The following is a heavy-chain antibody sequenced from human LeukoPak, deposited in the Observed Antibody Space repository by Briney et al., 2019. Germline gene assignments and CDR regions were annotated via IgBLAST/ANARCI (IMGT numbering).Heavy chain of an antibody. V-gene: IGHV3-23*01. CDR2: ISGGGGVT. CDR1: GFTFSSYA. CDR3: AKGIYSSGWSYFDY. Sequence: QSGVSLRLSCAASGFTFSSYAMSWVRQAPGKGLEWVSSISGGGGVTYYADSVKGRFTISRDNSKNTVYLQMNSLRAEDTAVYYCAKGIYSSGWSYFDYWGHGTLVTVSS. D-gene: IGHD6-19*01. J-gene: IGHJ4*01.